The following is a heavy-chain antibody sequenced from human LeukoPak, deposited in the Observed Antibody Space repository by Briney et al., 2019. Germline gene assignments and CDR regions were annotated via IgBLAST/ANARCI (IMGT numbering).Heavy chain of an antibody. CDR2: ISYDGSNK. CDR1: GFTFSSYA. CDR3: ARAAKQLRLSDGNYYYMDV. Sequence: GGSLRLSCAASGFTFSSYAMHWVRQAPGKGPEWVAVISYDGSNKNYADSVKGRFTISRDNSKNTLYLQMNSLRADDTAVYFCARAAKQLRLSDGNYYYMDVWGKGTTVTVSS. J-gene: IGHJ6*03. V-gene: IGHV3-30-3*01. D-gene: IGHD5-18*01.